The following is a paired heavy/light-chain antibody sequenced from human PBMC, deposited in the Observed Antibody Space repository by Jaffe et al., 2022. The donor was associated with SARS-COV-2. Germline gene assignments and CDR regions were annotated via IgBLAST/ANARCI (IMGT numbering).Heavy chain of an antibody. CDR3: ARAGS. CDR1: GFTFSASW. Sequence: EVQLVESGGGLVQPGGSLRLSCAASGFTFSASWMIWVRQAAGKGPEWVASINQDGREKYHLDSVKGRFTISRDNAKNSLFLQMNSLRAEDTAVYYCARAGSWGQGILVTVS. CDR2: INQDGREK. J-gene: IGHJ4*02. V-gene: IGHV3-7*01.
Light chain of an antibody. J-gene: IGKJ3*01. CDR1: QNINIG. V-gene: IGKV1-5*03. CDR2: RAS. CDR3: QQQDGH. Sequence: DMQMTQSPSTLSASVGDRVTITCRASQNINIGLAWYQQKPGKVPKLLIYRASSLESGVPSRFSGSGSGTEFTLTISSLQPDDFATYYCQQQDGHFGPGTKVDIK.